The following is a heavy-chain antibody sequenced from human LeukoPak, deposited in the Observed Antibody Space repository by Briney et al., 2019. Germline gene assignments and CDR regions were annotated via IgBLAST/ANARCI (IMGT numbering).Heavy chain of an antibody. J-gene: IGHJ4*02. Sequence: ASVKVSCKASGYTFTSYYMHWVRQATGQGLEWMGWMNPNSGNTGYAQKFQGRVTMTRNTSISTAYMELSSLRSEDTAVYYCARVGYSSSWFAFSLVDYWGQGTLVTVSS. V-gene: IGHV1-8*02. CDR3: ARVGYSSSWFAFSLVDY. CDR2: MNPNSGNT. D-gene: IGHD6-13*01. CDR1: GYTFTSYY.